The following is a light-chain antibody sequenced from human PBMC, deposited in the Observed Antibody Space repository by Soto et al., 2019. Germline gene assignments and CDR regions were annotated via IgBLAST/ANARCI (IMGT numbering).Light chain of an antibody. Sequence: NMLMQSPRTLSLSRGEKAPLPCRATQSISSSYLAWYQQKPGQAPRLLIYGPSSRATGIPDRFSGSGSGTDFTLTINRLEPEDFAVYYCQQYDSSPRTFGQGTEVDIK. V-gene: IGKV3-20*01. CDR3: QQYDSSPRT. J-gene: IGKJ1*01. CDR1: QSISSSY. CDR2: GPS.